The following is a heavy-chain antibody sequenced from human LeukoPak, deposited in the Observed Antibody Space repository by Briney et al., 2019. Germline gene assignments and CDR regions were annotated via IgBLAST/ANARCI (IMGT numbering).Heavy chain of an antibody. CDR2: TNPNSGGT. V-gene: IGHV1-2*02. CDR1: GYTFTTYA. CDR3: ARPRGTSVRYYFDY. Sequence: GASVKVSCKASGYTFTTYAMNWVRQAPGQGLEWMGWTNPNSGGTNYAQKFQGRVTMTRDTSISTAYMELSRLRSDDTAVYYCARPRGTSVRYYFDYWGQGTLVTVSS. D-gene: IGHD3-10*01. J-gene: IGHJ4*02.